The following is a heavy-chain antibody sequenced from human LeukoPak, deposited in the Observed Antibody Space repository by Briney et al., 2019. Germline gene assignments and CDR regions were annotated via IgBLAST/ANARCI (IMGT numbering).Heavy chain of an antibody. J-gene: IGHJ4*02. D-gene: IGHD3-9*01. V-gene: IGHV3-23*01. CDR3: AKSYGISTTYFDY. Sequence: GGSLRLSCAASGFTFSTYAMTWVRQSPGKGLEWVLAISGGSGPTYYADSVKGRFTISRDNSKNTLFLQMNSLRAEDTAVYYCAKSYGISTTYFDYWGQGTLVTVSS. CDR1: GFTFSTYA. CDR2: ISGGSGPT.